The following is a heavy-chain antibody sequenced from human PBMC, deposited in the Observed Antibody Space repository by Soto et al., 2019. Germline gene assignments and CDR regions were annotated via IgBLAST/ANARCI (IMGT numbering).Heavy chain of an antibody. CDR1: GFTFGGDW. V-gene: IGHV3-74*01. Sequence: WVSLRLSCAVSGFTFGGDWMHWVRQAPGKGLVWVSHINSGGSATSYADSVKGRFTISRDNAKNTLYLQISSTRVEDTAVYYCPRAAHFHSDGNSGFDYWGQGTLVTVSS. CDR2: INSGGSAT. CDR3: PRAAHFHSDGNSGFDY. D-gene: IGHD2-15*01. J-gene: IGHJ4*02.